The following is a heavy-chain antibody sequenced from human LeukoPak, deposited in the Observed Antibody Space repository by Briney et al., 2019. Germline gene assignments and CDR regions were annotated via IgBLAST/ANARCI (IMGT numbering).Heavy chain of an antibody. J-gene: IGHJ4*01. CDR2: IFYGGST. D-gene: IGHD3-10*01. V-gene: IGHV4-39*07. Sequence: SETLSLNCTVSGGSISNSRYYWGWIRQPPGKGLEWIASIFYGGSTHYNPSLKSRVTILVDTSKNQFSLKMTSVTAADTAVYYCAREAITMVREEHFDYWGHGSLVTVSS. CDR3: AREAITMVREEHFDY. CDR1: GGSISNSRYY.